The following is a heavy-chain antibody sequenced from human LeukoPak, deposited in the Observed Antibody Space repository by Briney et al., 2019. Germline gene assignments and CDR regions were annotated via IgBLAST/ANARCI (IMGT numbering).Heavy chain of an antibody. CDR2: INPNSSDT. J-gene: IGHJ4*02. V-gene: IGHV1-2*02. CDR3: ARMVSWTGYSEY. Sequence: GASVKVSCKASGYTFSDYYMHWVRQAPGQGLEWMGWINPNSSDTNYAQKFQGRVTMTRDTSINTAYMELSRLTFDDTAIYYCARMVSWTGYSEYWGQGTLVTASS. CDR1: GYTFSDYY. D-gene: IGHD3/OR15-3a*01.